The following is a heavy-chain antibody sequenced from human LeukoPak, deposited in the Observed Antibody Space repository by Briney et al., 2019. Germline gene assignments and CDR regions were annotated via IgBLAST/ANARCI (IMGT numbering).Heavy chain of an antibody. CDR1: GFTFSSYG. D-gene: IGHD5-18*01. CDR2: ISYDGSNK. J-gene: IGHJ4*02. Sequence: GGSLRLSCAASGFTFSSYGMHWVRQAPGKGLEWVAVISYDGSNKYYADSVKGRFTISRDNSKNTLYLQMNSLRSEDTAVYYCARDGYPQEVDTAILFSYWGQGTLVTVSS. V-gene: IGHV3-30*03. CDR3: ARDGYPQEVDTAILFSY.